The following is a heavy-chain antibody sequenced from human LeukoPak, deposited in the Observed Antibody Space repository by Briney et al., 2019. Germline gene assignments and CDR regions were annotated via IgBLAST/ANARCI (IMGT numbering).Heavy chain of an antibody. V-gene: IGHV3-74*01. CDR1: GFTFNSYW. J-gene: IGHJ3*02. CDR3: AKINTDIVVVLDAFDI. D-gene: IGHD2-2*01. Sequence: TGGSLRLSCAASGFTFNSYWMHWVRQAPGKGLVWVSRINSDESSTNYADSVKGRFTISRDNSKNTLYLQMNSLRAEDTAVYYCAKINTDIVVVLDAFDIWGQGTMVTVSS. CDR2: INSDESST.